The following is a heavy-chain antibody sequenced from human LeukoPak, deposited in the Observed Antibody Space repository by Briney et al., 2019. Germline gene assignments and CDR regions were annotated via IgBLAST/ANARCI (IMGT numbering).Heavy chain of an antibody. CDR3: LKQMVGIAAAGTLFPDY. J-gene: IGHJ4*02. CDR2: ISGSGGST. D-gene: IGHD6-13*01. V-gene: IGHV3-23*01. Sequence: GGSLRLSCAVSGFTFSSNAMSWVRQAPAPGLELVSAISGSGGSTSYADSVKSRFTISRDNSTNTLYLQMHSLIAADTAVYYCLKQMVGIAAAGTLFPDYWGQGTLVAVSS. CDR1: GFTFSSNA.